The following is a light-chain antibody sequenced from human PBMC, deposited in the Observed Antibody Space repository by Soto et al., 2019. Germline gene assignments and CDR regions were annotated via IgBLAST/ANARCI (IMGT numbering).Light chain of an antibody. Sequence: QSVMMQPPSVSAAPGQKVTISCSGSTSNIGGNSVSWYQQLPGTAPKLLIYDDNKRPSGIPDRFSGSKSGTSATLGITGFKTGDEADYYCGSWDSSLSAYVFGTGTKRTVL. V-gene: IGLV1-51*01. CDR3: GSWDSSLSAYV. CDR1: TSNIGGNS. CDR2: DDN. J-gene: IGLJ1*01.